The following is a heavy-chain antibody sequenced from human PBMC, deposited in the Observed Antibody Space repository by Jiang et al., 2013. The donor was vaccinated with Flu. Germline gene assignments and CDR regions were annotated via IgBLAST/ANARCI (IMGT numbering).Heavy chain of an antibody. V-gene: IGHV5-51*01. CDR2: IYPGDSLT. Sequence: YGAEVKKPGDSLKISCQAFGYSFASHWVGWMRQMPGKGLEWVGVIYPGDSLTRYSPSFQGQVTMSVDKSISTAYLQWSSLKTSDTAIYYCARHDRGRGXLDYYYYGMDVWGQGDHGLRLI. J-gene: IGHJ6*02. CDR1: GYSFASHW. CDR3: ARHDRGRGXLDYYYYGMDV.